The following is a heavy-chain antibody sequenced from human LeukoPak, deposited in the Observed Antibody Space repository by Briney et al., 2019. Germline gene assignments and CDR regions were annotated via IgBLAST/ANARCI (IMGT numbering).Heavy chain of an antibody. Sequence: GGSLRLSCAASGFTFSSYWMSWVRQAPGKGLEWVANIKPDGSAKYYVDSVGGRFTISRDNAKNSLYLQMNSLRAEDTAVYYCRYSSRGGFDYWGQGTLVTVSS. CDR1: GFTFSSYW. V-gene: IGHV3-7*01. J-gene: IGHJ4*02. CDR2: IKPDGSAK. D-gene: IGHD6-13*01. CDR3: RYSSRGGFDY.